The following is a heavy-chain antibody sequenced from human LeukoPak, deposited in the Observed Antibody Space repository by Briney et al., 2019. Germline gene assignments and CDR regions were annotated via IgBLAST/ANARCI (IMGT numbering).Heavy chain of an antibody. CDR3: ARDELGSGVYYYYGMDV. J-gene: IGHJ6*02. D-gene: IGHD3-10*01. V-gene: IGHV3-23*01. CDR2: ISGSGGST. Sequence: GSLRLSCAASGFTFSSYAMSWVRQAPGKGLEWVSAISGSGGSTYYADSVKGRFTISRDNSKNTLYLQMNSPRAEDTAVYYCARDELGSGVYYYYGMDVWGQGTTVTVSS. CDR1: GFTFSSYA.